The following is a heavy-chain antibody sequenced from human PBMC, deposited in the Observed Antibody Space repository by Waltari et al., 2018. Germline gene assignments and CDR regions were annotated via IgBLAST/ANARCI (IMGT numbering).Heavy chain of an antibody. D-gene: IGHD3-10*01. V-gene: IGHV3-43*01. J-gene: IGHJ4*02. CDR3: ALLGGSGSERPDY. CDR2: ISWDGGST. CDR1: GFTFDAYT. Sequence: EVQLVESGGVVVQPGGSLRLSCAASGFTFDAYTMPWVRQAPGKGLEWVSLISWDGGSTYYADSVKGRFTISRDNSKNSLYLQMNSLRTEDTALYYCALLGGSGSERPDYWGQGTLVTVSS.